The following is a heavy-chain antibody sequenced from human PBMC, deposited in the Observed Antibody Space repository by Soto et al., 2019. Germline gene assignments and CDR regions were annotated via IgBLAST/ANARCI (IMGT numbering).Heavy chain of an antibody. J-gene: IGHJ5*02. V-gene: IGHV3-21*01. CDR2: ISSSSSYI. Sequence: LRLSCAASGFTFSSYSMNWVRQAPGKGLEWVSSISSSSSYIYYADSVKGRFTISRDNAKNSLYLQMNSLRAEDTAVYYCARDMYSGSDWFDPWGQGTLVTVSS. CDR1: GFTFSSYS. D-gene: IGHD3-10*01. CDR3: ARDMYSGSDWFDP.